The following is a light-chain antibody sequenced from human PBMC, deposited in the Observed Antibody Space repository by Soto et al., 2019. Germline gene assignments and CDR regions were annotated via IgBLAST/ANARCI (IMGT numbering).Light chain of an antibody. J-gene: IGKJ1*01. CDR3: QQYGSSPPKT. Sequence: EIVLTQSPGTLSLSPGERATLSCRASQSVSSSYLAWYQQKPAQAXXLLIYGASRRATGIPDRFSGIVSGTDFTLTISRLEPEDFAAYYCQQYGSSPPKTFGQGTKVDIK. CDR1: QSVSSSY. CDR2: GAS. V-gene: IGKV3-20*01.